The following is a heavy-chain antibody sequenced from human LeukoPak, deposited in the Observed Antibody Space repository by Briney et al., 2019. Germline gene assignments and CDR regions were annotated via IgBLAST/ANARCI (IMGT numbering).Heavy chain of an antibody. D-gene: IGHD6-13*01. CDR1: GYTFTSYD. CDR3: ASRRVGSSSPRSFDY. V-gene: IGHV1-8*01. J-gene: IGHJ4*02. Sequence: ASVKVSCKASGYTFTSYDINWVRQATGQGLEWMGWMNPNSGNTGYAQKFQGRVIMTRNTSISTAYMELSSLRSEDTAVYYCASRRVGSSSPRSFDYWGQGTLVTVSS. CDR2: MNPNSGNT.